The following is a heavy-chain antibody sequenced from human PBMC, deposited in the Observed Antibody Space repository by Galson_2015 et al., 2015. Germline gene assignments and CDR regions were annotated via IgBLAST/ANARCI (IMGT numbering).Heavy chain of an antibody. V-gene: IGHV3-74*03. J-gene: IGHJ4*03. Sequence: SLRLSCAASGFTFSNYCMHWVRQAPGKGLVWVSHINSEGSDTMYADSVKGRFTISRDNAQNTMYLQMNSLRDDDTAVYYCVRDVGIGFLKDSGHRALVTVS. CDR3: VRDVGIGFLKD. D-gene: IGHD1-26*01. CDR2: INSEGSDT. CDR1: GFTFSNYC.